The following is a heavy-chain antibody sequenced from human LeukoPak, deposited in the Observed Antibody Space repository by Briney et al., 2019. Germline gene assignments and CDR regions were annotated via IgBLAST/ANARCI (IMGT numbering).Heavy chain of an antibody. CDR2: IYYSGST. CDR1: GDSISGSSYY. J-gene: IGHJ3*02. Sequence: PSETLSLTCTVSGDSISGSSYYWGWIRQPPGKGLEWIGSIYYSGSTYYNPSLKSRVTISVDTSKNQFSLKLSSVTAADTAVYYCARRNEGCSSTSCPLRDAFDIWGQGTMVTVSS. CDR3: ARRNEGCSSTSCPLRDAFDI. D-gene: IGHD2-2*01. V-gene: IGHV4-39*01.